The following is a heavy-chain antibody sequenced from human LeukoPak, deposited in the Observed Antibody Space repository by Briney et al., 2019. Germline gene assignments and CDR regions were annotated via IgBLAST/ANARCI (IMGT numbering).Heavy chain of an antibody. J-gene: IGHJ4*02. D-gene: IGHD3-22*01. CDR1: GYTFTGYY. Sequence: GASVKVSCKASGYTFTGYYMHWVRQAPGQGLEWMGWINPNSGGTNYAQKFQGRVTMTRDTSISTAYMELSRLRSDDTAVYYCARGPNYYDSSGYYNDYWGQGTLVTVSS. V-gene: IGHV1-2*02. CDR3: ARGPNYYDSSGYYNDY. CDR2: INPNSGGT.